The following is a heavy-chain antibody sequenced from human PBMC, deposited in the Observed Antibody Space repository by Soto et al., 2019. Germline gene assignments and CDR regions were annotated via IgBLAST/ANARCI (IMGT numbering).Heavy chain of an antibody. V-gene: IGHV1-18*04. CDR1: GYAFTSYG. CDR2: ISAYNGHT. D-gene: IGHD1-7*01. Sequence: QVQLVQSGPEVKKPGASVTLSCKASGYAFTSYGFSWVRQAPGQGLEWMGWISAYNGHTHHAQNLQGRVTMTTDTSTTTAYMELRSLRSADTAFYYWAGDQTTQWYVRPPGYWDRTTLVSAS. J-gene: IGHJ4*02. CDR3: AGDQTTQWYVRPPGY.